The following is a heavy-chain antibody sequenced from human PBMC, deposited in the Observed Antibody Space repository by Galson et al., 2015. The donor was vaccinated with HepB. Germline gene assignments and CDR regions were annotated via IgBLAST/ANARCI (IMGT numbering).Heavy chain of an antibody. D-gene: IGHD7-27*01. J-gene: IGHJ2*01. CDR2: ISHSGPV. Sequence: SLRLSCAASGFPASGHFMAWIRQPPGKGLEWVAHISHSGPVNYAESVRGRFTISRDTARNSLSLQMNSLRGADTAVYYCARDATLGGTRIWHFDVWGRGTLVSVSS. V-gene: IGHV3-69-1*01. CDR1: GFPASGHF. CDR3: ARDATLGGTRIWHFDV.